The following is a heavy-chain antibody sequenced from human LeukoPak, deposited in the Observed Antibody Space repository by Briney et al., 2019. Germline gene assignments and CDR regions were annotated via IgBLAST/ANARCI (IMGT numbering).Heavy chain of an antibody. CDR2: ISYDGSNI. J-gene: IGHJ6*02. Sequence: GRSLRLSCAASRFTFSHYAMHWVRQAPGKGLEWVALISYDGSNIQYADSLKGRFTISRDNSKNTLYLQMNSLRVDDTAVYYCARDLPPEDVWGQGTTVTVSS. CDR3: ARDLPPEDV. V-gene: IGHV3-30-3*01. CDR1: RFTFSHYA.